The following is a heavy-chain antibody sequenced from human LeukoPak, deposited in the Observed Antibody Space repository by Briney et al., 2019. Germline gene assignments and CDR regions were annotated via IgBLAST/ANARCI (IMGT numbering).Heavy chain of an antibody. Sequence: SGGSLRLSCIASGFTFSSSAMSWVRQAPGKGLEWVSYISSSGSTIYYADSVKGRFTISRDNAKNSLYLQMNSLRAEDTAVYYCAELGITMIGGVWGKGTTVTISS. CDR2: ISSSGSTI. J-gene: IGHJ6*04. CDR1: GFTFSSSA. CDR3: AELGITMIGGV. V-gene: IGHV3-48*03. D-gene: IGHD3-10*02.